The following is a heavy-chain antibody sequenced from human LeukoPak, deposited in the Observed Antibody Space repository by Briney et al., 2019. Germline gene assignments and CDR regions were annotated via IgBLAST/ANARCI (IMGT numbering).Heavy chain of an antibody. J-gene: IGHJ4*02. CDR1: GYSIRSGYY. D-gene: IGHD3-10*01. CDR2: IYHSGST. V-gene: IGHV4-38-2*01. Sequence: PSETLSLTCAVSGYSIRSGYYSGWIRQPPGKGLEWIGSIYHSGSTYYNPSLKSRVTISVDTSKNQFSLKLSSVTAADTAVYYCARVVYWGSGSLHFDYWGQGTLVTDSS. CDR3: ARVVYWGSGSLHFDY.